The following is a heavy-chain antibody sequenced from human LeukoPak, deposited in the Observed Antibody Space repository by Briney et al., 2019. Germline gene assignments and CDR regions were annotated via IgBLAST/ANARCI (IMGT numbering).Heavy chain of an antibody. D-gene: IGHD1-26*01. J-gene: IGHJ4*02. CDR1: GYTLTELS. V-gene: IGHV1-46*01. Sequence: ASVKVSCKVSGYTLTELSMHWVRQAPGQGLEWMGIINPSGGSTSYAQKFQGRVTMTRDTSTSTVYMELSSLRSEDTAVYYCARAQGRGSYIDYWGQGTLVTVSS. CDR3: ARAQGRGSYIDY. CDR2: INPSGGST.